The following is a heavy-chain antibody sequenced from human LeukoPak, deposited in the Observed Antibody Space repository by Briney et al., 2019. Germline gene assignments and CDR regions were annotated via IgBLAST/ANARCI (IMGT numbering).Heavy chain of an antibody. CDR2: IYSDGRT. CDR3: AEVSGARPYYYYMDV. Sequence: PSETLSLTCGVSGHSISSGLYWGWIRQTPGKGLECIGTIYSDGRTHYNPSLISRVTVSRDTSKNQFSLRLSSVTAADTAVYYCAEVSGARPYYYYMDVWGKGTTVTISS. CDR1: GHSISSGLY. D-gene: IGHD3-10*01. J-gene: IGHJ6*03. V-gene: IGHV4-38-2*01.